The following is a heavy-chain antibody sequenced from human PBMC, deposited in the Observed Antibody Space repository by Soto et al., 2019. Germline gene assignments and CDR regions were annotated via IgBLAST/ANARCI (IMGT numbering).Heavy chain of an antibody. CDR3: VRDGSMIVVGGGFDP. D-gene: IGHD3-22*01. V-gene: IGHV1-18*01. J-gene: IGHJ5*02. CDR1: GYTFTNFG. CDR2: ISAYNGNT. Sequence: QVQLLQSEAEVKKPGASVKVSCKTSGYTFTNFGISWVRQAPGQGLEWMGWISAYNGNTNYAQKFQGRVIMATDTSTSTAYMELRSLRSDDTAMYYCVRDGSMIVVGGGFDPWGQGTLVTVSS.